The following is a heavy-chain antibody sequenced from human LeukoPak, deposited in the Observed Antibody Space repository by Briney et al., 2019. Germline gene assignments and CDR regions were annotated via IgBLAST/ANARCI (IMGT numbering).Heavy chain of an antibody. D-gene: IGHD4-17*01. CDR2: VSYDGSNR. CDR1: GFTFSSYA. CDR3: ARDDYGDYHFDY. Sequence: GGSLRLSCAASGFTFSSYAMHWVRQAPGKGLEWVAVVSYDGSNRYYADSVKGRFTISRDNSKNTLYLQMNSLRAEDTAVYYCARDDYGDYHFDYWGQGTLVTVSS. V-gene: IGHV3-30-3*01. J-gene: IGHJ4*02.